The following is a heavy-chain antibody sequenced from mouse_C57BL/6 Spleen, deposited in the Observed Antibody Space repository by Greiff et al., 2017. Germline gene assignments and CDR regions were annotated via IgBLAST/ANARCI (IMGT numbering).Heavy chain of an antibody. D-gene: IGHD1-2*01. J-gene: IGHJ4*01. Sequence: DVQLQESGPGLVKPSQSLSLTCSVTGYSITSGYYWNWIRQFPGNKLEWMGYISYDGSNNYNPSLKNRISITRDTSKNQFFLKLNSVTTEDTATYYCASAYYGYYAMDYWGQGTSVTVSS. CDR2: ISYDGSN. V-gene: IGHV3-6*01. CDR1: GYSITSGYY. CDR3: ASAYYGYYAMDY.